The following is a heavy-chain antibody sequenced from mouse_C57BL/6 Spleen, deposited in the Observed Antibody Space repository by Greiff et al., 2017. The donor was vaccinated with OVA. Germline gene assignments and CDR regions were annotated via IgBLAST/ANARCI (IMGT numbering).Heavy chain of an antibody. D-gene: IGHD2-5*01. CDR1: GYTFTTYP. J-gene: IGHJ3*01. CDR3: ARRDYSNYAWFAY. CDR2: IHPYNDDT. Sequence: VKLVESGAELVKPGASVKMSCKASGYTFTTYPIEWMKQTHGKSLEWIGNIHPYNDDTKYNEKFKGKATLTVEKSSSTVYLGLSRLTSDDSAVYYCARRDYSNYAWFAYWGQGTLVTVSA. V-gene: IGHV1-47*01.